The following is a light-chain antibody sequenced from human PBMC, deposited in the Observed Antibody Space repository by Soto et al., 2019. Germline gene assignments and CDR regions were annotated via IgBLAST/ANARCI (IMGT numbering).Light chain of an antibody. CDR3: QQRSNWPPALT. V-gene: IGKV3-11*01. CDR2: DAS. CDR1: QSVSSS. J-gene: IGKJ4*01. Sequence: EVVLTQSPATLSLSPGERANLSCRASQSVSSSLAWYQQKPGQAPRLLIYDASKRATGIPARFSGGGSGTDFTLTISSLEPEDFAVYYCQQRSNWPPALTFGGGTKVEIK.